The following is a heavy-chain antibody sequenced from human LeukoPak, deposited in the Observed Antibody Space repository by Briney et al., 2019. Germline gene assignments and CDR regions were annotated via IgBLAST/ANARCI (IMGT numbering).Heavy chain of an antibody. CDR3: ARRSGSYSADFDF. V-gene: IGHV3-7*01. J-gene: IGHJ4*02. CDR1: GFTFSSYW. Sequence: GGSLRLSCAASGFTFSSYWMSWVRQAPGKGLERVANIKQDGSERQYADSVKGRFTISRDNAKKSLYLQMNSLRAEDTAVYYCARRSGSYSADFDFWGQGTLVTVSS. CDR2: IKQDGSER. D-gene: IGHD3-10*01.